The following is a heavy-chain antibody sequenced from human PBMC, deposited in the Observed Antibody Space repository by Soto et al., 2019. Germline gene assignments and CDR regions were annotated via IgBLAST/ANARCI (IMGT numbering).Heavy chain of an antibody. CDR1: GGSIISYY. Sequence: PSETLSLTCTVSGGSIISYYWSWLRQPPGKGLEWIGYIYYSGSTNYNPSLKSRVTISVDTSKNQFSLRLSSVSAADTAMYYCAREAGVRYPFDPWGQGTLVTVSS. V-gene: IGHV4-59*01. CDR2: IYYSGST. J-gene: IGHJ5*02. D-gene: IGHD3-9*01. CDR3: AREAGVRYPFDP.